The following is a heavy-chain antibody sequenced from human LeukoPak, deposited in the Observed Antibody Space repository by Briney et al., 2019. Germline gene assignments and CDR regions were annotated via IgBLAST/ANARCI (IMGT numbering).Heavy chain of an antibody. J-gene: IGHJ4*02. CDR3: ARGASTVWFEEFFPSPPFDY. V-gene: IGHV3-33*01. CDR2: IGYDGTNE. CDR1: EFTGGSND. Sequence: GGCLSLSCSASEFTGGSNDLNWVRPAQGKEMKWVAVIGYDGTNEYYADSVRGRFTMSRDNSKNTMYLQMNSLRAEDTAMYYCARGASTVWFEEFFPSPPFDYWGEGPLVTVST. D-gene: IGHD3-10*01.